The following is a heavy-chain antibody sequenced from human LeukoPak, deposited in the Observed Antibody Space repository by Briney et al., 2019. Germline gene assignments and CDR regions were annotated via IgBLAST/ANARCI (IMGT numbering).Heavy chain of an antibody. V-gene: IGHV3-66*01. CDR2: IYSGGST. CDR3: ARDRTLGSGSYGD. J-gene: IGHJ4*02. D-gene: IGHD1-26*01. Sequence: GGSLTLSCAASGFTVSSNYLSWVRQAPGKGLEWVSVIYSGGSTYYADSVKGRFTISRDNSKNTLYLQMNSLRAEDTAVYYCARDRTLGSGSYGDWGQGTLVTVSS. CDR1: GFTVSSNY.